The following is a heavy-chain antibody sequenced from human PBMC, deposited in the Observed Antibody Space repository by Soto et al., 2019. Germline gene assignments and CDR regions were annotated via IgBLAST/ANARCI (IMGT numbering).Heavy chain of an antibody. CDR2: IYYTGSA. CDR3: ASGGSSNWFDP. D-gene: IGHD1-26*01. V-gene: IGHV4-30-4*01. J-gene: IGHJ5*02. Sequence: VQLHESGPGLVKPSQTLSLTCTVSSGSISSADYYWSWIRQPPGKGLEWIGYIYYTGSAYYNPSLKSRVTMSVDTSKNQFSLKVTSVTAAYTAVYYCASGGSSNWFDPWGQGTLVTVSS. CDR1: SGSISSADYY.